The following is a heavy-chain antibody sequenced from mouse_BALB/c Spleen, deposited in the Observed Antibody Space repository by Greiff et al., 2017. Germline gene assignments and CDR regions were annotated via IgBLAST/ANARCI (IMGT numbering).Heavy chain of an antibody. CDR1: GYSITSGYY. Sequence: VQLKESGPGLVKPSQSLSLTCSVTGYSITSGYYWNLIRQFPGNQLEWMGYISYDGSNNYNPSLKNRITITRDTSKNQFFMKLNSVTTEDTATYYCASYCGGYYCAMDYWGQGTSVTVSS. J-gene: IGHJ4*01. D-gene: IGHD1-1*01. V-gene: IGHV3-6*02. CDR2: ISYDGSN. CDR3: ASYCGGYYCAMDY.